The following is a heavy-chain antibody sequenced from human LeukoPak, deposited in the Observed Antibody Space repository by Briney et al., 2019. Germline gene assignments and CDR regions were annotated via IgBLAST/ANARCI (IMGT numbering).Heavy chain of an antibody. V-gene: IGHV3-23*01. Sequence: GGSLRLSCAASGFTFSNYAMSWVRQAPGKGLEWFSSVSDRGTRTYDADSLKGRFTISRDNSKNTLYLQINSLRAEDTAVYYCARARDGSGYYSPLEYWGQGTLVTVSS. CDR2: VSDRGTRT. J-gene: IGHJ4*02. CDR1: GFTFSNYA. CDR3: ARARDGSGYYSPLEY. D-gene: IGHD3-22*01.